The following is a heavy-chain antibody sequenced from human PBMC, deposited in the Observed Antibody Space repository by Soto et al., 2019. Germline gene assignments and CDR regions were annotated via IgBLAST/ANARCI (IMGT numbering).Heavy chain of an antibody. CDR2: IYSGHTT. V-gene: IGHV3-53*01. D-gene: IGHD3-3*01. CDR1: GFIVSSNQ. J-gene: IGHJ4*02. Sequence: EVQLVESGGGLIQPGGSLRLSCVASGFIVSSNQMSWVRQAPGKGLEWVSVIYSGHTTYYADSVEGRFTISRDDSKHTLYLQMNRLRVEDTAVYYCVRVPSDHKLRLVEWPYGDYWGQGALVTVSS. CDR3: VRVPSDHKLRLVEWPYGDY.